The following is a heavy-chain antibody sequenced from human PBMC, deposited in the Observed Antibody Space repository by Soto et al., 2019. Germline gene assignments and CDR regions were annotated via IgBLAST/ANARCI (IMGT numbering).Heavy chain of an antibody. CDR2: INHSGST. J-gene: IGHJ5*02. V-gene: IGHV4-34*01. CDR3: ARSPYGDYYNWFDP. CDR1: GVSISSYY. D-gene: IGHD4-17*01. Sequence: PSETLSLTCTVSGVSISSYYWSWIRQPPGKGLEWIGEINHSGSTNYNPSLKSRVTISVDTSKNQFSLKLSSVTAADTAVYYCARSPYGDYYNWFDPWGQGTLVTVSS.